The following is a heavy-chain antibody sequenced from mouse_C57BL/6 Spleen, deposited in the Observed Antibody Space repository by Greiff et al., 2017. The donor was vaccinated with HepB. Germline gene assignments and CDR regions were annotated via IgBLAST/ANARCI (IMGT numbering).Heavy chain of an antibody. D-gene: IGHD3-1*01. J-gene: IGHJ2*01. Sequence: EVQGVESGGGLVKPGGSLKLSCAASGFTFSSYAMSWVRQTPEKRLEWVATISDGGSYTYYPDNVKGRFTISRDNAKNNLYLQMSHLKSEDTAMYYCARGLGGYYFDYWGQGTTLTVSS. CDR3: ARGLGGYYFDY. CDR1: GFTFSSYA. CDR2: ISDGGSYT. V-gene: IGHV5-4*01.